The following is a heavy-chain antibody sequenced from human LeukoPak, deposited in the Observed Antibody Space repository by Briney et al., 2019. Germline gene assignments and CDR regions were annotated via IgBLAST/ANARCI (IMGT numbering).Heavy chain of an antibody. CDR3: ARATNYYDSSGYYYLDAEYFQH. D-gene: IGHD3-22*01. Sequence: ASAKVSCKASGYTFTGYYMHWVRQAPGQGLEWMGRINPNSGGTNYAQKFQGRVTMTRDTSISTAYMELSRLRSDDTAVYYCARATNYYDSSGYYYLDAEYFQHWGQGTLVTVSS. CDR2: INPNSGGT. V-gene: IGHV1-2*06. J-gene: IGHJ1*01. CDR1: GYTFTGYY.